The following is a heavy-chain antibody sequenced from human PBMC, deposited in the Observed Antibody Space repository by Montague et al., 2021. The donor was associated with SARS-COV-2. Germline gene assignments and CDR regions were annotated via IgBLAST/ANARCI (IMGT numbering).Heavy chain of an antibody. CDR3: ASGVVAAPPVVDY. Sequence: SETLSLTYSVSGEPISGFFWNRSRRPAGEGREWRGRIYASGGTAYNPSLERRVTMSVDESKNQFSLKVKSATAADTAMDYCASGVVAAPPVVDYWGRGTLVTVSS. J-gene: IGHJ4*02. V-gene: IGHV4-4*07. CDR1: GEPISGFF. D-gene: IGHD2-15*01. CDR2: IYASGGT.